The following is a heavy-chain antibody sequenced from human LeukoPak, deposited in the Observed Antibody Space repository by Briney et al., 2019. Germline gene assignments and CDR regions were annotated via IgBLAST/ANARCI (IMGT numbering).Heavy chain of an antibody. CDR1: GFTFSSYE. D-gene: IGHD6-19*01. CDR2: ISSSGATI. Sequence: PGGSLRLSCAASGFTFSSYEMNWVRQAPGKGLEWVSYISSSGATIYYADSVKGRFTISRDNAKNSLSLQMNSLRAEDTAVYYRARGASRRSIAVLDYWGQGTLVTVSS. J-gene: IGHJ4*02. V-gene: IGHV3-48*03. CDR3: ARGASRRSIAVLDY.